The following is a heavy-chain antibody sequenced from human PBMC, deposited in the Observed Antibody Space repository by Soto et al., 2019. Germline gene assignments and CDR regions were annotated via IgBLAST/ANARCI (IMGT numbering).Heavy chain of an antibody. CDR3: ARVNGWVDY. V-gene: IGHV4-38-2*01. CDR1: GYSISSGHY. CDR2: IYHSGST. J-gene: IGHJ4*02. Sequence: SETLSLTCAVSGYSISSGHYWGWIRQPPGKGLEWIGSIYHSGSTYYNPSLKSRVTISVDTSKNQFSLNLSSVTAADTAVYYCARVNGWVDYWGQGTLVTVSS. D-gene: IGHD6-19*01.